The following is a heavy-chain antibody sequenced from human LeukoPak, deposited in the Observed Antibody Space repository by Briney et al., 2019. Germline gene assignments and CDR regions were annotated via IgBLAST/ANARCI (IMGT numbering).Heavy chain of an antibody. V-gene: IGHV4-30-2*01. CDR2: IFHSGHS. Sequence: PSETLSLTCGVSGGSISNGGYAWGWIRQPPGKGLEWIGYIFHSGHSYYNPSLKSRVTISLDRSKNQSSLKLSSVTAADTAVYYCARGYDVLTSHDYFDYWGQGTLVTVSS. D-gene: IGHD3-9*01. J-gene: IGHJ4*02. CDR3: ARGYDVLTSHDYFDY. CDR1: GGSISNGGYA.